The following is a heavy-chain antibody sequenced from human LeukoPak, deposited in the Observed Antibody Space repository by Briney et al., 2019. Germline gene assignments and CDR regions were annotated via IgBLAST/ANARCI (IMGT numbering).Heavy chain of an antibody. CDR2: MSSRSCYI. CDR3: ARDRSASIAVVTADIDY. D-gene: IGHD6-19*01. V-gene: IGHV3-21*01. CDR1: GFTFSTYS. Sequence: GVSLRLSCAASGFTFSTYSMNWVRQAPGKGLEWVSSMSSRSCYIYYADSVKGRFTISRDNAKDPLYLQMNGLRAEDTAVYYCARDRSASIAVVTADIDYWGQGTLVTVS. J-gene: IGHJ4*02.